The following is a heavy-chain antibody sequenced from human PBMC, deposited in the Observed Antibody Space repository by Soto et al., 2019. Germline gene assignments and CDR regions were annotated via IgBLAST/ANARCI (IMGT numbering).Heavy chain of an antibody. CDR3: AKDPPYGDYFDY. J-gene: IGHJ4*02. Sequence: PGESLRLSCAASGFTFSSYGMHWGRQAPGKGLEWVAVISYDGSNKYYADSVKGRFTISRDNSKNTLYLQMNSLRAEDTAVYYCAKDPPYGDYFDYWGQGTLVTVSS. D-gene: IGHD4-17*01. CDR1: GFTFSSYG. CDR2: ISYDGSNK. V-gene: IGHV3-30*18.